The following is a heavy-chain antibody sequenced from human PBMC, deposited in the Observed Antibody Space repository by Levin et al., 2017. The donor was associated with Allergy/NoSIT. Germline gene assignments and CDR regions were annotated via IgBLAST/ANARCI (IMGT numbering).Heavy chain of an antibody. CDR2: ISGSGDNT. CDR3: AKSVTGTRNYFAP. CDR1: GFTFSSYA. J-gene: IGHJ5*02. V-gene: IGHV3-23*01. Sequence: GGSLRLSCAVSGFTFSSYAMSWVRQAPGKGLEWVSAISGSGDNTYYEDAVKGRFTISRDNSKNTLYLQMSSRKAEDTAVSYCAKSVTGTRNYFAPWGPGTLVTVSS. D-gene: IGHD1-20*01.